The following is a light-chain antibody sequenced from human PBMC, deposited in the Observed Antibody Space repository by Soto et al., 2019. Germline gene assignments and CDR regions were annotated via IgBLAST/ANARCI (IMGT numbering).Light chain of an antibody. J-gene: IGKJ1*01. CDR2: AAS. Sequence: AIRMTQSPSSISAFTGDRVTITCRTSRPISTYLAWYQQKPGKTPTLLMYAASTLQSGVPSRFSGSGSGTDVTLTISCLQSEDFATYYCQQYYTYPLAFGQGT. CDR3: QQYYTYPLA. V-gene: IGKV1-8*01. CDR1: RPISTY.